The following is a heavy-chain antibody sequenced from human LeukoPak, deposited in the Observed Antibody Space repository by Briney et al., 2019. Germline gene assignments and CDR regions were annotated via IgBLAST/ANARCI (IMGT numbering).Heavy chain of an antibody. CDR3: ARHYGP. V-gene: IGHV4-34*01. Sequence: KPSETLSLTCAVYSGSFSDYYWSWIRQPPGKGLEWIGEINHSGSTNYNPSLKSRVTISVDTSKNQFSLKLNSVTAADTAVYYCARHYGPWGQGTLVTVSS. D-gene: IGHD3-16*01. CDR1: SGSFSDYY. J-gene: IGHJ5*02. CDR2: INHSGST.